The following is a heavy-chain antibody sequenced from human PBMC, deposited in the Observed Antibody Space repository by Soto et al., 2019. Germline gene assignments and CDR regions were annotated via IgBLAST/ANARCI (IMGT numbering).Heavy chain of an antibody. CDR3: AREVVPAAWGYYYYYGMDV. CDR2: INPNSGGT. D-gene: IGHD2-2*01. CDR1: GYTFTGYY. Sequence: GASVKVSCKAPGYTFTGYYMHWVRQAPGQGLEWMGWINPNSGGTNYAQKFQGRVTMTRDTSISTAYMELSRLRSDDTAVYYCAREVVPAAWGYYYYYGMDVWGKGTTVTVS. V-gene: IGHV1-2*02. J-gene: IGHJ6*04.